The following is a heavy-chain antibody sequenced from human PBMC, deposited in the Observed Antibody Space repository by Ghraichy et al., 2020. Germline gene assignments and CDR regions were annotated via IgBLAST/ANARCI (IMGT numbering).Heavy chain of an antibody. Sequence: SETLSLTCSVSGDSVSSTSYYWGWIRQPPGKGLEWIGNIYYIKNTYYNPSLKDRVAISVDTSKNQFSLKLSSVTAADPAVYYCAKFRANWGFHWGQGTLVTVSS. CDR2: IYYIKNT. CDR1: GDSVSSTSYY. V-gene: IGHV4-39*01. J-gene: IGHJ4*02. CDR3: AKFRANWGFH. D-gene: IGHD7-27*01.